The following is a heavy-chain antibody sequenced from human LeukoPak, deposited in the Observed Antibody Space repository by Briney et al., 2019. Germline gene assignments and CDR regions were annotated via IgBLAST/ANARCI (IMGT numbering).Heavy chain of an antibody. Sequence: PGGSLRLSCAASGFSFGSYYISWVRQARGKGLEWVASINQDAGEKKYVDSVKGRFTISRDNAKNSLYLQMNSLRAEDTAVYYCARSTGWYPFPDYWGQGTLVTVSS. J-gene: IGHJ4*02. CDR3: ARSTGWYPFPDY. CDR1: GFSFGSYY. CDR2: INQDAGEK. D-gene: IGHD6-19*01. V-gene: IGHV3-7*01.